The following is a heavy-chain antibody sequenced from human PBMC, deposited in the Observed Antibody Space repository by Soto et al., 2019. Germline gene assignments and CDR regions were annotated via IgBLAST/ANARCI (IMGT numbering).Heavy chain of an antibody. CDR2: ISSTTNYI. CDR1: GFTFTSYS. CDR3: ARESEDLTSNFDC. Sequence: PGGSLRLSCAASGFTFTSYSMNWVRQAPGKGLEWVSSISSTTNYIYYGDSMKGRFTISRDNAKNSLYLEMNSLRAEDTAVYYRARESEDLTSNFDCWGQGTLVTVSS. V-gene: IGHV3-21*06. J-gene: IGHJ4*02.